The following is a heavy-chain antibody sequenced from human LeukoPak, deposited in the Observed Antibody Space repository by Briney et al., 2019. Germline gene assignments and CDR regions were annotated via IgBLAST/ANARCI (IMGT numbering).Heavy chain of an antibody. D-gene: IGHD6-13*01. J-gene: IGHJ4*02. V-gene: IGHV3-30*04. CDR2: ISYDGSNK. Sequence: PGGSLRLSCAASGFTFSSYAMHWVRQAPGKGLEWVAVISYDGSNKYYADSVKGRFTISRDNSKNTLYLQMNSLRAEDTAVYYCAKDRPTVYSSSWLHFLDSWGQGTLVTVSS. CDR3: AKDRPTVYSSSWLHFLDS. CDR1: GFTFSSYA.